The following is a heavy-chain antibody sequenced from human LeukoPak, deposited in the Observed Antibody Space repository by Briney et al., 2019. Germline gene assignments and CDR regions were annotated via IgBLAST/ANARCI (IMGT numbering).Heavy chain of an antibody. V-gene: IGHV4-59*01. Sequence: SETLSLTCTVSGGSISSYYWSWIRQPPGKGLEWIGYIYYRGSTYYNPSLKSRITISVHTSKNQFSLKLSSVTAADTAVYYCARLSGYDWESFYYWGQGTLVTVSS. CDR1: GGSISSYY. J-gene: IGHJ4*02. CDR3: ARLSGYDWESFYY. CDR2: IYYRGST. D-gene: IGHD5-12*01.